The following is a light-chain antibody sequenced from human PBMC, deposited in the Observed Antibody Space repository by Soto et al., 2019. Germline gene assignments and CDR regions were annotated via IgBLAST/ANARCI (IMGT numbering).Light chain of an antibody. CDR1: QTISSW. V-gene: IGKV1-5*03. CDR3: QHYNSYSEA. Sequence: PMTQSPSTLSGSVGARVTITCRASQTISSWLAWYQQKQGTAPKLLIYKASTLKSGVPSRFSGSGSGTELTITISSLQPDDFETYYGQHYNSYSEAFGQGTKVDI. CDR2: KAS. J-gene: IGKJ1*01.